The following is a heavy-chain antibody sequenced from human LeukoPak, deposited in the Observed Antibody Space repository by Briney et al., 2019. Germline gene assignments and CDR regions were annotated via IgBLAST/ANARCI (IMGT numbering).Heavy chain of an antibody. CDR1: GYTFTSYD. D-gene: IGHD5-24*01. J-gene: IGHJ4*02. V-gene: IGHV1-69*05. Sequence: GASVKVSCKASGYTFTSYDINWVRQATGQGLEWMGGIIPIFGTANYAQKFQGRVTITTDESTSTAYMELSSLRSEDTAVYYCARDRSPGPGRWLQFRYYWGQGTLVTVSS. CDR2: IIPIFGTA. CDR3: ARDRSPGPGRWLQFRYY.